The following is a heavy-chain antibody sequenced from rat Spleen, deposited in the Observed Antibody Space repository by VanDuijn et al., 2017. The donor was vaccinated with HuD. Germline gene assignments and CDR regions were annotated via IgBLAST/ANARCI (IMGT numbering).Heavy chain of an antibody. Sequence: EVQLVEAGGGLVQPGRSLKLSCAASGFTFNNYWMTWIRQAPGKGLEWVASITNASGRTYYPDSVKGRFTISRNNAKSTLYLQMNSPRSEDTATYYCTRGTYTTDYYYAKGYYVMDAWGQGTSVTVSS. J-gene: IGHJ4*01. D-gene: IGHD1-6*01. CDR1: GFTFNNYW. V-gene: IGHV5-31*01. CDR3: TRGTYTTDYYYAKGYYVMDA. CDR2: ITNASGRT.